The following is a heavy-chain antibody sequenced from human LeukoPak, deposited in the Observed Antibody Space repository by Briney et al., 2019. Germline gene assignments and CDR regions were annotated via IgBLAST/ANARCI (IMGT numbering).Heavy chain of an antibody. D-gene: IGHD6-13*01. J-gene: IGHJ1*01. V-gene: IGHV5-51*01. CDR1: GYSLTSYW. CDR2: ISPGDSDT. Sequence: GESLNISCQGSGYSLTSYWIGWVRQMPGRGLEWMGIISPGDSDTRYSPSFQGQVTISADKSIGTAHLHWSSLKASDTAMYYCARGPDSITWFFYFRHWGQGTLVTVPS. CDR3: ARGPDSITWFFYFRH.